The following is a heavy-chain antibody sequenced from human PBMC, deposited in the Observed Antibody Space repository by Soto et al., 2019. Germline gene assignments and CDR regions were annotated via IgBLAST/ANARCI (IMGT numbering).Heavy chain of an antibody. CDR3: TRGGDAYKNGH. CDR2: IHYSGST. CDR1: GGSVNIGIYY. D-gene: IGHD2-21*01. J-gene: IGHJ4*02. Sequence: QVQLQESGPGLVKPSETLSLTCTVPGGSVNIGIYYWSWIRQPPGKGLEWIGFIHYSGSTNYNPALKSRVTMSVDTSKHQFSLKLTSVNAADTAVYYCTRGGDAYKNGHWGQGTLVTVSS. V-gene: IGHV4-61*01.